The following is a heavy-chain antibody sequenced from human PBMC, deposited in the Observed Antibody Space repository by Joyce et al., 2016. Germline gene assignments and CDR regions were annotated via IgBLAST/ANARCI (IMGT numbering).Heavy chain of an antibody. CDR2: ISYDGSNT. V-gene: IGHV3-30*18. J-gene: IGHJ4*02. CDR1: GFTVCNSG. Sequence: QVQLVESGGGVVQPGRSRRLSCAASGFTVCNSGWHWFRQAPGKGLEWVARISYDGSNTEYADSVKGRFSISRDNSKNTLYLQMNSLRAEDTALFYCAKDAGYSSGWADYWGQGTLVSVSS. CDR3: AKDAGYSSGWADY. D-gene: IGHD6-19*01.